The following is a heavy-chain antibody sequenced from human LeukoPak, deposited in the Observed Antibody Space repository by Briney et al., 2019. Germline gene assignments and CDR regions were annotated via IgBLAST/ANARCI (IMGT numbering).Heavy chain of an antibody. CDR2: IKPSGGST. CDR1: GYTFTSYY. CDR3: ARTRGYNYGDASDI. V-gene: IGHV1-46*04. Sequence: ASLKVSCKASGYTFTSYYMHWVRQAPGQGLEWMGIIKPSGGSTSYAQKLQGRVTMTRDTSTSTVYMELSRLRCDDTAVYYCARTRGYNYGDASDIWGQGTMVTVSS. D-gene: IGHD5-18*01. J-gene: IGHJ3*02.